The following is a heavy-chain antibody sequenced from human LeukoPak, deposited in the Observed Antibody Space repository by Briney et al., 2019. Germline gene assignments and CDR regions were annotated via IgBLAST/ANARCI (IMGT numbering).Heavy chain of an antibody. J-gene: IGHJ6*02. V-gene: IGHV1-2*06. D-gene: IGHD6-19*01. CDR2: INPNSGGT. Sequence: ASVKVSCKASGYTFTGYYMHWVRQAPGQGLEWMGRINPNSGGTNYAQKFQGRVTITADESTSTAYMELSSLRSEDTAVYYCAREIAVAGPDRYYYYGMDVWGQGTTVTVSS. CDR1: GYTFTGYY. CDR3: AREIAVAGPDRYYYYGMDV.